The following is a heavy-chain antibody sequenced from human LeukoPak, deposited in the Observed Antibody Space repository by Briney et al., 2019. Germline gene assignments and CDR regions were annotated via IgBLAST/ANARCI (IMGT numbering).Heavy chain of an antibody. J-gene: IGHJ4*02. CDR1: GGSFSGYY. CDR3: ARAPYYDFWSGYYVYLDY. CDR2: INHSGST. Sequence: SETLSLTCAVYGGSFSGYYWSWIRQPPGKGLEWIGEINHSGSTNYNPFLKSRVTISVDTSKNQFSLKLSSVTAADTAVYYCARAPYYDFWSGYYVYLDYWGQGTLVTVSS. V-gene: IGHV4-34*01. D-gene: IGHD3-3*01.